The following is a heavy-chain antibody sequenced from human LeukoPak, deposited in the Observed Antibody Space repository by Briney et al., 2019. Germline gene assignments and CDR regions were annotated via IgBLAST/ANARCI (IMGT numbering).Heavy chain of an antibody. J-gene: IGHJ4*02. V-gene: IGHV4-39*01. CDR1: GGSISSSSYY. CDR3: ARIDTVVLPSTMFDY. D-gene: IGHD2-2*01. Sequence: SETLSLTYTVSGGSISSSSYYWGWIRQPPGKGLEWIGSINYSGNTYYNPSLKSRVTISVDTSRNQFSLKLSSVTAADTALYYCARIDTVVLPSTMFDYWGQGTLVTVSS. CDR2: INYSGNT.